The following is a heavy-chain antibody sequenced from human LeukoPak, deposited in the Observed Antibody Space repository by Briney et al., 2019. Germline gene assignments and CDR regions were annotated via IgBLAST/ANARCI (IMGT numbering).Heavy chain of an antibody. V-gene: IGHV3-30*04. CDR3: ARAPVAYYYYMDV. D-gene: IGHD5-12*01. Sequence: GGSLRLSCAASGFTFSSYAMHWVRQAPGKGLEWVAVISYDGSKKLYAYFAKGRFTISRDNSKNTLYLQMNSLRAEDTAMYYCARAPVAYYYYMDVWGKGTTVTVSS. CDR1: GFTFSSYA. J-gene: IGHJ6*03. CDR2: ISYDGSKK.